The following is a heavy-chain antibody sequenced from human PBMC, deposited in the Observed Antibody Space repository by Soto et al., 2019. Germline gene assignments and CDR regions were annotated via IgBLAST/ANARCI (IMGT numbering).Heavy chain of an antibody. J-gene: IGHJ3*02. CDR2: IIPILGIA. D-gene: IGHD6-19*01. V-gene: IGHV1-69*02. Sequence: ASVKVSCKASGGTFSSYTISWVRQAPGQGLEWMGRIIPILGIANYAQKFQGRVTITADKSTSTAYMELSSLRSEDTAVYYCARDHHGIAEAGVSPISAFDIWSQGTMVTVS. CDR1: GGTFSSYT. CDR3: ARDHHGIAEAGVSPISAFDI.